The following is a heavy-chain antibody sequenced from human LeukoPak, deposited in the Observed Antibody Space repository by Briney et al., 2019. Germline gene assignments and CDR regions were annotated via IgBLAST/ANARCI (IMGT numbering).Heavy chain of an antibody. CDR2: IYHSGST. V-gene: IGHV4-39*01. D-gene: IGHD1-1*01. J-gene: IGHJ4*02. CDR1: GGSISRNSDY. CDR3: ARHWTTTKRLDY. Sequence: SETLSLTCSVSGGSISRNSDYWAWIRQPPRKGLEWIGSIYHSGSTYYNPSLKSRATISVDTSKNQFSLKLSAVTAADTAIYHCARHWTTTKRLDYWGQGALVTVSS.